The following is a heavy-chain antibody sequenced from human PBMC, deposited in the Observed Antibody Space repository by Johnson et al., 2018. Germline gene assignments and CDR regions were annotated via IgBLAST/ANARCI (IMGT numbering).Heavy chain of an antibody. CDR3: TTDTDDDAFDI. J-gene: IGHJ3*02. CDR1: GGSISSYY. D-gene: IGHD1-1*01. CDR2: IKSKTDGGTT. Sequence: VQLQESGPGLVKPSETLSLTCTVSGGSISSYYWSWIRQPPGKGLEWVGRIKSKTDGGTTDYAAPVKGRFTISRDDSKNPLYLQMNSLKTEDTAVYYCTTDTDDDAFDIWGQGTMVTVSS. V-gene: IGHV3-15*07.